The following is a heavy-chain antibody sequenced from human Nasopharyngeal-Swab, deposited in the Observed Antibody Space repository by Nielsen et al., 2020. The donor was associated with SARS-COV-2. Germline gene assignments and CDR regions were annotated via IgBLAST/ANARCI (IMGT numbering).Heavy chain of an antibody. V-gene: IGHV3-21*01. CDR3: ARVLLRALGKFGEGYAFDI. CDR2: ISRSSTYI. Sequence: GESLTISCAASGFTFSSHSMNWVRQAPGKGLEWVSSISRSSTYIYYADSVKGRFTISRDNAKNSLYLQMNSLRVEDTAVYYCARVLLRALGKFGEGYAFDIWGQGTMVTVSS. J-gene: IGHJ3*02. D-gene: IGHD3-10*01. CDR1: GFTFSSHS.